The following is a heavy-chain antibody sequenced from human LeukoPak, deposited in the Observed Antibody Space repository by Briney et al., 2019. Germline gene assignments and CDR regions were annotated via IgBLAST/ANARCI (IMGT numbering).Heavy chain of an antibody. CDR3: ARVEKSSSWYLVGQRDRGFDP. Sequence: ASVKVSCKASGYTFTGYYMHWVRQAPGQGLEWMGWINPNSGGTNYAQKFQGRVTMTRDTSISTAYMELSRLRSDDTAVYYCARVEKSSSWYLVGQRDRGFDPWGQGTLVTVSS. V-gene: IGHV1-2*02. D-gene: IGHD6-13*01. J-gene: IGHJ5*02. CDR2: INPNSGGT. CDR1: GYTFTGYY.